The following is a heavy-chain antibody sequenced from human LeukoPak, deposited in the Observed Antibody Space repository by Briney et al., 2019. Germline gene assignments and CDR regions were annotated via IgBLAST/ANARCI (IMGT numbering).Heavy chain of an antibody. CDR2: ISTCGTTI. D-gene: IGHD4-11*01. CDR1: GFTFSSFE. V-gene: IGHV3-48*03. CDR3: ARLDYSNYGAYYYYYMDV. J-gene: IGHJ6*03. Sequence: PGGSLRLSCAASGFTFSSFEMTWVRQARGKRLEWLSYISTCGTTIYYADSVKGRFTIYRDNAKNSLYLQMQSLKAEDTAIYYCARLDYSNYGAYYYYYMDVWGKGTTVTVSS.